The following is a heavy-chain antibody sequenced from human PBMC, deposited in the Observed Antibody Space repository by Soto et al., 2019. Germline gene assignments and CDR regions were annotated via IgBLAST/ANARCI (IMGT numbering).Heavy chain of an antibody. CDR3: ARAPDWGSGSYSLAPPDYYYYMDV. V-gene: IGHV1-3*01. D-gene: IGHD3-10*01. J-gene: IGHJ6*03. Sequence: GASVKVSCKASGYTFTSYAMHWVRQAPGQRLEWMGWINAGNGNTKYSQKFQGRVTITRDTSASTAYMELSSLRSEDTAVYYCARAPDWGSGSYSLAPPDYYYYMDVWGKGTTVTVSS. CDR1: GYTFTSYA. CDR2: INAGNGNT.